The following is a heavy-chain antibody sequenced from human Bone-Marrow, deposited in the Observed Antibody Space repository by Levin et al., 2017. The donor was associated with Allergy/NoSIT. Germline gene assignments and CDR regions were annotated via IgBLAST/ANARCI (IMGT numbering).Heavy chain of an antibody. CDR2: VDHNGDT. Sequence: SETLSLTCAMSGGSFSAYRWSWVRQTPGKGLEWIGEVDHNGDTNYNPSFKSRVTISVVKSKTQFSLSLISLTAADTGFYYCARLRDDYNYSPDHWGQGTLVTVSS. D-gene: IGHD5-24*01. CDR1: GGSFSAYR. J-gene: IGHJ4*02. CDR3: ARLRDDYNYSPDH. V-gene: IGHV4-34*01.